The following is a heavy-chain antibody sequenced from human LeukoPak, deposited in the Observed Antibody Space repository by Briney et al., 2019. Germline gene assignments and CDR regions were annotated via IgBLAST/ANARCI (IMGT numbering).Heavy chain of an antibody. J-gene: IGHJ6*03. CDR2: IYYSGST. CDR1: GGSIGSYF. CDR3: ARGLGYMDV. V-gene: IGHV4-59*01. Sequence: ASETLSLTCTISGGSIGSYFWSWIRQPPGEGLEWIGFIYYSGSTNYNPSLKSRVTISVDTSKNQFSLQLNSVTAADTAVYFCARGLGYMDVWGKGTTVTVSS. D-gene: IGHD5/OR15-5a*01.